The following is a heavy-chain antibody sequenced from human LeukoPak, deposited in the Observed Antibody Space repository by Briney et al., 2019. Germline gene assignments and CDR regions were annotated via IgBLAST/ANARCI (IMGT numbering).Heavy chain of an antibody. Sequence: ASVKVSCKASGGTFSSYAISWVRQAPGQGLEWMGGIIPIFGTANYAQKFQGRVTITTDESTSTAYMELSSLRSEDTAVYYCARVVTGSSSQSSYYYYMDVWGKGTTVTVSS. CDR3: ARVVTGSSSQSSYYYYMDV. J-gene: IGHJ6*03. D-gene: IGHD6-6*01. V-gene: IGHV1-69*05. CDR2: IIPIFGTA. CDR1: GGTFSSYA.